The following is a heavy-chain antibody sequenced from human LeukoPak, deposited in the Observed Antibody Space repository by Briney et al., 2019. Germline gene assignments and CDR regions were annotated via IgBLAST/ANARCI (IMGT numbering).Heavy chain of an antibody. CDR3: ARASKVVTFHSYYMDV. CDR2: INPSGGST. J-gene: IGHJ6*03. V-gene: IGHV1-46*02. CDR1: GATFNNYT. Sequence: ASVKVSCKASGATFNNYTIAWVRQAPGQGLEWMGIINPSGGSTSYAQKLQGRVTMTRDTSTSTVYMELSSLRSEDTAVYYCARASKVVTFHSYYMDVWGKGTTVTVSS. D-gene: IGHD4-23*01.